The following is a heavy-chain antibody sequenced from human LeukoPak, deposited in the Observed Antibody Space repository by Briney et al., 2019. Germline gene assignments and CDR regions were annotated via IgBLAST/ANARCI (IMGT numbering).Heavy chain of an antibody. V-gene: IGHV4-59*08. CDR3: ASPHDYGGKSFYAFDN. Sequence: SETLSLTCTVSGGSISSYYWSWIRQPPGKGLEWIGYIYYSGSTNYNPSLKSRVTISVDTSKNQFSLKLSSVTAADTAVYYCASPHDYGGKSFYAFDNWGQGTMVTVSS. CDR1: GGSISSYY. CDR2: IYYSGST. J-gene: IGHJ3*02. D-gene: IGHD4-23*01.